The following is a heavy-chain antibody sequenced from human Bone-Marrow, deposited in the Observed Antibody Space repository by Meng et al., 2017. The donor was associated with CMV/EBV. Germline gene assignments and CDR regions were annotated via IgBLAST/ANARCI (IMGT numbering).Heavy chain of an antibody. CDR3: ARDPISGDSSGTDY. V-gene: IGHV1-2*02. D-gene: IGHD3-22*01. CDR2: INPNSGGT. CDR1: GYTFTGYY. Sequence: QVRLVQAGAEVKKPGASVKGSCKAAGYTFTGYYMHWVRQAPGQGLEWMGWINPNSGGTNYAQKFQGRVTMTRDTSISTAYMELSRLRSDDTAVYYCARDPISGDSSGTDYWGQGTLVTVSS. J-gene: IGHJ4*02.